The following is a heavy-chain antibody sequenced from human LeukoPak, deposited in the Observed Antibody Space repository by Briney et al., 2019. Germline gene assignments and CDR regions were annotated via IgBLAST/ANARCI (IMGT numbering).Heavy chain of an antibody. CDR3: ARDYLQYFGGLAFDI. D-gene: IGHD3-10*01. Sequence: GGSLRLSCAASGFTFSSYEMTWVRQAPGKGLEWISYIRGAARNIYYADSVKGRFTISRDNAKNSLYLQMNSLRADDTAVYYCARDYLQYFGGLAFDIWGQGTRVTVSS. J-gene: IGHJ3*02. V-gene: IGHV3-48*03. CDR1: GFTFSSYE. CDR2: IRGAARNI.